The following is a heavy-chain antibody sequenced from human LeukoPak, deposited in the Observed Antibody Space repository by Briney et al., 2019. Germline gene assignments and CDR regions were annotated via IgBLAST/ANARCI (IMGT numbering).Heavy chain of an antibody. CDR2: ISGSGGST. CDR3: AKADWSGYDY. CDR1: GFTFSDYY. V-gene: IGHV3-23*01. J-gene: IGHJ4*02. D-gene: IGHD3-3*01. Sequence: GGSLRLSCAASGFTFSDYYMSWVRQAPGKGLEWVSAISGSGGSTYYADSVKGRFTISRDNSKNTLYLQMNSLRAEDTAVYYCAKADWSGYDYWGQGTLVTVSS.